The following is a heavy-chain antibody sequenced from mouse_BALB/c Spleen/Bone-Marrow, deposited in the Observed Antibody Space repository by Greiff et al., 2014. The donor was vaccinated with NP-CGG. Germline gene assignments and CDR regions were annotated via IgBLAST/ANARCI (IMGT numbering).Heavy chain of an antibody. V-gene: IGHV1-87*01. J-gene: IGHJ4*01. Sequence: SGAELARPGASVKLSCKASGYTFTSYWMQWVKQRPGQGLEWIGAIYPGDGDTRYTQKFKGKATLTADKSSSTAYMQLSSLASEDSAVYYCARYYYAMDYWGQGTSVTVSS. CDR3: ARYYYAMDY. CDR2: IYPGDGDT. CDR1: GYTFTSYW.